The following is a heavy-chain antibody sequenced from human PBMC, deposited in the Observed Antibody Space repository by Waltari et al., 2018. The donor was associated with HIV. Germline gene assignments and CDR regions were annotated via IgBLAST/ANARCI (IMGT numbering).Heavy chain of an antibody. Sequence: QVQLVESGGGVVQPGKSLRLSCAASGFTFSSYAMHWVRQAPGKGLEWVAVIWHDANNQYHADSGQGRFTISRDNSKNTLYLQMNSLRAEDTALYYCARDSPAFSRGTEELDYWGQGTLVTVSS. D-gene: IGHD2-2*01. CDR3: ARDSPAFSRGTEELDY. CDR2: IWHDANNQ. V-gene: IGHV3-33*01. J-gene: IGHJ4*02. CDR1: GFTFSSYA.